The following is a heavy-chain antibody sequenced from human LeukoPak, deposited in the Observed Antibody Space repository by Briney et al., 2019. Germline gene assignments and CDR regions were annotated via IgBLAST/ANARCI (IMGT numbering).Heavy chain of an antibody. CDR3: AKDLDNGALDY. J-gene: IGHJ4*02. D-gene: IGHD1-1*01. CDR2: ISYDGSNK. CDR1: GFTFSSYG. V-gene: IGHV3-30*18. Sequence: PGGSLRLSCAASGFTFSSYGTHWVRLAPGKGLEWVAVISYDGSNKYYADSVKGRFTISRDNSKNTLYLQMNSLRAEDTAVYYCAKDLDNGALDYWGQGTLVTVSS.